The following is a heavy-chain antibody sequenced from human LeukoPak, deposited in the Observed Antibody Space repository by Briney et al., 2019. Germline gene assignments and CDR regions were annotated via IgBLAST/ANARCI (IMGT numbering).Heavy chain of an antibody. V-gene: IGHV4-59*01. CDR1: GGSITSYY. J-gene: IGHJ4*02. CDR3: ARGSRYGSYYDILTGGHYFDY. Sequence: SETLSLTCTVSGGSITSYYWSWIRQPAGKGLEWIGSIYYSGSTYYNPSLKRRVTISVDTSKNQFSLKLSSVTAADTAVYYCARGSRYGSYYDILTGGHYFDYWGQGTLVTVSS. D-gene: IGHD3-9*01. CDR2: IYYSGST.